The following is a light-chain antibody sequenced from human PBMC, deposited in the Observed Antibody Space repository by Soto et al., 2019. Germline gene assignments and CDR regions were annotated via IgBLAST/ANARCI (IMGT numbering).Light chain of an antibody. CDR3: SSYTSSSTYV. Sequence: QSVLTQPASVSGSPGQSITISCTGTSSDVGGYNYVSWYQQYPGKAPKLMIYDVSNRPSGVSNRFSGSRSGNTASLTISELQAEDEADYYCSSYTSSSTYVFGTGTKLTVL. CDR1: SSDVGGYNY. V-gene: IGLV2-14*01. CDR2: DVS. J-gene: IGLJ1*01.